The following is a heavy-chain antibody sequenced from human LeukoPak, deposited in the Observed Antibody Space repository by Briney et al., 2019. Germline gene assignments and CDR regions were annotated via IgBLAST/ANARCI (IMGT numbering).Heavy chain of an antibody. Sequence: SETLSLTCALYGGSFSSYSWSWTWIRQTPEKGLEWIGEIIEKGNANYTPSLKSRVTIDLDTSKNQFSLKLTSMTAADTAMYYCARGYYPPRWYFDLWGRGTLVTVSS. CDR3: ARGYYPPRWYFDL. J-gene: IGHJ2*01. CDR1: GGSFSSYS. V-gene: IGHV4-34*01. D-gene: IGHD3-10*01. CDR2: IIEKGNA.